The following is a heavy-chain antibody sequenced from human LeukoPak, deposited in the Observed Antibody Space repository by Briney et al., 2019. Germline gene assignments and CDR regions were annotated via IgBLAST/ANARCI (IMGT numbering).Heavy chain of an antibody. CDR2: ISSSGGTI. CDR3: ARDLYSSGWYAYY. V-gene: IGHV3-11*04. CDR1: GFTFSDYY. D-gene: IGHD6-19*01. Sequence: KAGGSLRLSCAASGFTFSDYYMSWIRQAPGKGLEWVSYISSSGGTIYYADSVKGRFTISRDNAKNSLYLQMNSLRAEDTAVYYCARDLYSSGWYAYYWGQGTLVTVSS. J-gene: IGHJ4*02.